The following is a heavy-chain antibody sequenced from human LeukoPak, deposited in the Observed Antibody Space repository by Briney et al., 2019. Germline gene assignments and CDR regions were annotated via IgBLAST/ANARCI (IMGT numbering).Heavy chain of an antibody. CDR3: ARDDPDY. V-gene: IGHV3-7*01. J-gene: IGHJ4*02. CDR1: LVSLFDYW. Sequence: GGGPRLSPAAPLVSLFDYWIKWVRQAPGKGLEWVANIKQDGSQKYYVDSVKGRFTISRDNAKNSLYLQMDDLRAEDTAVYYCARDDPDYWGQGTLVTVSS. CDR2: IKQDGSQK.